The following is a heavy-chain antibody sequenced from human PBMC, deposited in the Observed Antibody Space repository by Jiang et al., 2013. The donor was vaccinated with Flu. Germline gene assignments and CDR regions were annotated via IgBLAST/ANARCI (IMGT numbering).Heavy chain of an antibody. CDR2: ISYDGSNK. CDR1: GFTFSSYA. J-gene: IGHJ3*02. D-gene: IGHD3-10*01. V-gene: IGHV3-30-3*01. CDR3: AGFGEFDAFDI. Sequence: VQLLESGGGVVQPGRSLRLSCAASGFTFSSYAMHWVRQAPGKGLEWVAVISYDGSNKYYADSVKGRFTISRDNSKNTLYLQMNSLRAEDTAVYYAAGFGEFDAFDIWAKGQWSPSLQ.